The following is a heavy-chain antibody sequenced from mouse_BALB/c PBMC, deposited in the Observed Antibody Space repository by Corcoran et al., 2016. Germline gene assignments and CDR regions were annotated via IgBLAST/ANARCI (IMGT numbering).Heavy chain of an antibody. J-gene: IGHJ2*01. V-gene: IGHV1S136*01. Sequence: EVKLQQSGPELVKPGASVKRSCKASGYTLTSYVMHWVKQKPGQGLEWIGYINPYNDGTKYNEKFKGKATLTSDKSSSTAYMELSSLTSEDSAVYYCARDGNYVREYFDYWGQGTTLTVSS. CDR3: ARDGNYVREYFDY. CDR1: GYTLTSYV. D-gene: IGHD2-1*01. CDR2: INPYNDGT.